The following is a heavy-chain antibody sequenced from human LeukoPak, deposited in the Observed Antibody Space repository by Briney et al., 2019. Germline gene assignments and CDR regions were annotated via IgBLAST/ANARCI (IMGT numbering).Heavy chain of an antibody. J-gene: IGHJ3*02. CDR3: AREFWGYCSSTSCHDAFDI. Sequence: PSQTLSLTRTVSGGSISSGDYYWSWIRQPPGKGLEWIGYIYYSGSTYYNPSLKSRVTISVDTSKNQFSLKLSSVTAADTAVYYCAREFWGYCSSTSCHDAFDIWGQGTMVTVSS. CDR1: GGSISSGDYY. CDR2: IYYSGST. D-gene: IGHD2-2*01. V-gene: IGHV4-30-4*01.